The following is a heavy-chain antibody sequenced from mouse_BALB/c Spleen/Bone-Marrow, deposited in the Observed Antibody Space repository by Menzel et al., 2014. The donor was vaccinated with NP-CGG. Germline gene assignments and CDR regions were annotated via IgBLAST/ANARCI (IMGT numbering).Heavy chain of an antibody. J-gene: IGHJ2*01. Sequence: VQLQQSGGGLVQPGGSRKLSCAASGFTFSSSGMHWVRQAPEKGLEWVAYISSGSSTIYYADTVMGRFTISRDNPKNTLFLQMTSLRSEDTAMYYCARSGSSSGYFDYWGQGTTLTVSS. CDR3: ARSGSSSGYFDY. D-gene: IGHD1-1*01. CDR1: GFTFSSSG. CDR2: ISSGSSTI. V-gene: IGHV5-17*02.